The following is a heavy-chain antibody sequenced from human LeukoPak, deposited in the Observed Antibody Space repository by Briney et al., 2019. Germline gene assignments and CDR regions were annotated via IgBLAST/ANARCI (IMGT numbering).Heavy chain of an antibody. CDR2: VFHSGST. CDR1: GYSISSGRY. Sequence: KPSETLSLTCAVSGYSISSGRYWGWIRQPPGKGLEWIGSVFHSGSTYYNPSLKSRVTISVDTSKNHISLNLRSVTAADTAVYYCARSLSTAGIDYWGQGTLVTVPS. D-gene: IGHD2-2*01. V-gene: IGHV4-38-2*01. J-gene: IGHJ4*02. CDR3: ARSLSTAGIDY.